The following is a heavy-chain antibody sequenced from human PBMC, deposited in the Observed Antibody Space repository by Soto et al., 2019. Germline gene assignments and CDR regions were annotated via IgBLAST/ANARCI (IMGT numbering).Heavy chain of an antibody. CDR2: IFYDGYT. CDR3: ARLQGAVPHY. CDR1: GDSISGSPYF. V-gene: IGHV4-39*01. Sequence: QLQLQESGPGLVMPSETLSLTCTVSGDSISGSPYFWGWIRQPPGKRLEWIGSIFYDGYTLYTPSLRSRGTISVDTSKNQFSLKLASVAAADTAAYFCARLQGAVPHYWGQGTLVTVSS. D-gene: IGHD6-19*01. J-gene: IGHJ4*02.